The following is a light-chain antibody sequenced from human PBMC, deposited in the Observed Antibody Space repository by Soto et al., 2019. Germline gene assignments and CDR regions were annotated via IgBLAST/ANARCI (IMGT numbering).Light chain of an antibody. CDR3: EDYSSYSGIT. CDR1: QSISSW. J-gene: IGKJ4*01. Sequence: DIQMTQSPSTLSASVGDRVTITCRASQSISSWLAWYQQKPGKAPKLLIFQASSLKSGVPSRFSGSGSATEYTLTISSLQPDDFATYYCEDYSSYSGITFGGGTKVEIK. CDR2: QAS. V-gene: IGKV1-5*03.